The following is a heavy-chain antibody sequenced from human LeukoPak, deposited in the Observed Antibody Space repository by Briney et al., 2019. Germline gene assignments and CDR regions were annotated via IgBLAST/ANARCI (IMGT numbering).Heavy chain of an antibody. D-gene: IGHD3-10*01. CDR3: AKDRESYGSGSYYNDYFDY. CDR2: ISAGGSNT. Sequence: GGSLRLSCAASGFTFSSCAMTWVRQAPGEGLEWVSGISAGGSNTYYADSVKGRFTISRDNSKNTLYLQMNSLRAEDTAVYYCAKDRESYGSGSYYNDYFDYWGQGTLVTVSS. CDR1: GFTFSSCA. J-gene: IGHJ4*02. V-gene: IGHV3-23*01.